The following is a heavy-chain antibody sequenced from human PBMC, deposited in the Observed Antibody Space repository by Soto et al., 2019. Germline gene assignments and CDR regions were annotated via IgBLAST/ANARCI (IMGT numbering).Heavy chain of an antibody. CDR3: TRLHTYACDY. CDR1: GFTFSGSA. V-gene: IGHV3-73*01. D-gene: IGHD2-2*01. CDR2: IRSKANSYAT. Sequence: EVQLVESGGGLVQPGGSLKLSCAASGFTFSGSAMHWVRQASGKGLEWVGRIRSKANSYATAYAASVKGRFTISRDDSKNTAYLQMNSLTTEDTAVYYCTRLHTYACDYWGQGTLVTVSS. J-gene: IGHJ4*02.